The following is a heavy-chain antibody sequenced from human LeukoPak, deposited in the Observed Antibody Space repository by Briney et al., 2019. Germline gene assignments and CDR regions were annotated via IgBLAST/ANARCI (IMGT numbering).Heavy chain of an antibody. CDR2: INHSGST. CDR3: ARVPYCSGGSCNYYYYYGMDV. V-gene: IGHV4-34*01. Sequence: SETLSLPCAVYGGSLSGYYWSWIRQPPGKGLEWIGEINHSGSTNYNPSLKSRVTISVDTSKNQFSLKLSSVTAADTAVYYCARVPYCSGGSCNYYYYYGMDVWGQGTTVTVSS. D-gene: IGHD2-15*01. J-gene: IGHJ6*02. CDR1: GGSLSGYY.